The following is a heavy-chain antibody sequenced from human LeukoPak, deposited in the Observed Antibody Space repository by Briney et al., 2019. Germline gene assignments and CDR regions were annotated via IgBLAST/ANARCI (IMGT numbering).Heavy chain of an antibody. D-gene: IGHD1-14*01. CDR2: IIPIFGTA. CDR1: GGTFSSYA. J-gene: IGHJ4*02. CDR3: AREVASDSEYYFDY. Sequence: SVKVSCKASGGTFSSYAIYWVRQAPGQGLEWMGGIIPIFGTANYAQKFQGRVTITADESTRTAYMELSSLRSEDTAVYYCAREVASDSEYYFDYWGQGTLVTVSS. V-gene: IGHV1-69*13.